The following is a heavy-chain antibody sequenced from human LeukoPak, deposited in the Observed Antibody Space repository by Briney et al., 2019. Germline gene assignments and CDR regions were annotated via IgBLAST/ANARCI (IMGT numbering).Heavy chain of an antibody. CDR2: IYYSGST. Sequence: SETLSLTCTVSGGSISSSGYYWGWIRQPPGKGLEWIGNIYYSGSTSYNPSLKSRVTISVDTSKNQFSLKVSSVTVADTAVYYCARLIAVAGADWYFDLWGRGTLVTVSS. V-gene: IGHV4-39*01. CDR1: GGSISSSGYY. D-gene: IGHD6-19*01. CDR3: ARLIAVAGADWYFDL. J-gene: IGHJ2*01.